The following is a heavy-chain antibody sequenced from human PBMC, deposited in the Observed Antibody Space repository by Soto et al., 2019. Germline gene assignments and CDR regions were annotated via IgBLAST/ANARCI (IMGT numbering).Heavy chain of an antibody. J-gene: IGHJ5*02. V-gene: IGHV1-69*12. CDR1: GATFGNTA. D-gene: IGHD3-3*01. Sequence: QVQLVQSGAEVKKPGSSVNVSCKTSGATFGNTAVTWVRQAPGQGLEWMGGIVPMFGTANYAQKFQGSVTITADESTNTAYMELSSLRSDDTAVYYCARDGDPGYAFWSGPLGGGRFDPWGQGTLVTVSS. CDR2: IVPMFGTA. CDR3: ARDGDPGYAFWSGPLGGGRFDP.